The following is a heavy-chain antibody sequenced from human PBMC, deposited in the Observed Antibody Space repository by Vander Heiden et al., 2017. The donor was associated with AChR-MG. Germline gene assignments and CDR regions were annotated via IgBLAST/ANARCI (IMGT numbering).Heavy chain of an antibody. D-gene: IGHD6-6*01. V-gene: IGHV1-46*01. J-gene: IGHJ1*01. CDR3: ARARSSGYFQH. CDR2: INPSGGST. CDR1: VYTFTSYN. Sequence: QVQLVQSGAEVKKPGASVKVSCKASVYTFTSYNLHWVRQAPGQGLEWMGIINPSGGSTNYAQKFQGRVTMTRDTSTSTVYMELSSLRSEDTAMYYCARARSSGYFQHWGQGTLVTVSS.